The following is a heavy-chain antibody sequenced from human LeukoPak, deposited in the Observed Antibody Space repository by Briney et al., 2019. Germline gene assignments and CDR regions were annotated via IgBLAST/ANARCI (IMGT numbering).Heavy chain of an antibody. D-gene: IGHD1-1*01. CDR2: NEYSGRA. CDR1: GGSINNYY. V-gene: IGHV4-59*01. J-gene: IGHJ4*02. Sequence: SSQTLSLTCFVAGGSINNYYWSWIRQPPRKVREWIGNNEYSGRAEYNPSLKSRVTMSFETSKNLFSLKVSSVNAADTAVYYCARDMGSGGNDYWGQGTLVTVSS. CDR3: ARDMGSGGNDY.